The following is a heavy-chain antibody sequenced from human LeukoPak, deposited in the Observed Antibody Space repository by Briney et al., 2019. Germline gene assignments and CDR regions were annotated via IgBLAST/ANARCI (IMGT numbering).Heavy chain of an antibody. CDR1: GGSISSSSYY. CDR2: IYYSGST. CDR3: ARSDYVWGSYPEHRGSYMDV. D-gene: IGHD3-16*02. Sequence: SETLSLTCTVSGGSISSSSYYWGWIRQPPGKGLEWIGSIYYSGSTYYNPSLKSRVTISVDTSKNQFSLKLSSVTAADTAVYYCARSDYVWGSYPEHRGSYMDVWGKGTTVTISS. J-gene: IGHJ6*03. V-gene: IGHV4-39*01.